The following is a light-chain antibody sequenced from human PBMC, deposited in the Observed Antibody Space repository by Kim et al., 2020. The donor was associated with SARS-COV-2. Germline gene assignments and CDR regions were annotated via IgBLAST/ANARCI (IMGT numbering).Light chain of an antibody. J-gene: IGKJ1*01. CDR3: QQYHDWPQT. Sequence: VSPGGRATLSCRASQSVDSNLAWYQQRPGQAPRLLIYSASTGATGVPARFSGSGSGTEFTLTINSLQSEDFAVYYCQQYHDWPQTFGQGTKVEIK. V-gene: IGKV3-15*01. CDR1: QSVDSN. CDR2: SAS.